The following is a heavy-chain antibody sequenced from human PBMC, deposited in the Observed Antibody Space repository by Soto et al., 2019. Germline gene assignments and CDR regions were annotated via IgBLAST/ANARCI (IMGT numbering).Heavy chain of an antibody. CDR2: IYYSGRT. D-gene: IGHD2-2*02. J-gene: IGHJ6*02. CDR1: GGSISSYY. Sequence: SETLSLTCSVAGGSISSYYWSWIRQPPGKGLEWIGYIYYSGRTNYNPSLKSRVTISVDTSKNQFSRKLRSVTAADTVVYYCARVGCSSTSCYTGFYYYYGMDVWGQGSTVTVSS. CDR3: ARVGCSSTSCYTGFYYYYGMDV. V-gene: IGHV4-59*01.